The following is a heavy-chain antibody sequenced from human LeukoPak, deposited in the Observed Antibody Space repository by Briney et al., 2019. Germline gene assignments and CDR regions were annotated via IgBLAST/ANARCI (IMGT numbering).Heavy chain of an antibody. CDR3: ARHPADFDYTGSRRGYYSDY. CDR2: IYYTGGT. V-gene: IGHV4-39*01. CDR1: GGSISSSNYY. D-gene: IGHD2-8*02. J-gene: IGHJ4*02. Sequence: SETLSLTCTVSGGSISSSNYYWGWIRQPPGKGLEWIASIYYTGGTYYKPSLRSRVTISVDTPKNQFSLRLNSVTAADTAVYYCARHPADFDYTGSRRGYYSDYWGQGTLVTVSS.